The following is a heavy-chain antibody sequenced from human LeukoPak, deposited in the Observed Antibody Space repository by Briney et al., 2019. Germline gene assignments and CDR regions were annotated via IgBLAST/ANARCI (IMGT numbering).Heavy chain of an antibody. CDR1: GFTFGDCA. CDR2: ISSSGTTI. CDR3: ARRYCSSTSCLIDY. J-gene: IGHJ4*02. V-gene: IGHV3-48*03. Sequence: PGRSLRLSCTTSGFTFGDCAMSWVRQAPGKGLEWVSYISSSGTTIYYADSVKGRFTISRDNAKNSLDLQMNSLRAEDTAVYYCARRYCSSTSCLIDYWGQGTLVTVSS. D-gene: IGHD2-2*01.